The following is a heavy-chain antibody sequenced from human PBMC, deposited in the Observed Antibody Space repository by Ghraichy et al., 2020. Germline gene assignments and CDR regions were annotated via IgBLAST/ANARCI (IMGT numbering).Heavy chain of an antibody. D-gene: IGHD5-12*01. CDR1: GFTLNDYA. CDR2: ISGSGGST. J-gene: IGHJ5*02. CDR3: AKEGYSGYDARWFDP. Sequence: GALNISCTGSGFTLNDYAMSWVRQAPGKGLEWVSAISGSGGSTYYADSVKGRVTISRDRSKNTLYLQMNSLRAEDTALYYCAKEGYSGYDARWFDPWGQGTLVTVSS. V-gene: IGHV3-23*01.